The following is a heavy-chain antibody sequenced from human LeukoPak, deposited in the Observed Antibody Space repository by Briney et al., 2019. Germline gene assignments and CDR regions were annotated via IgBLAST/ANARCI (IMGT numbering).Heavy chain of an antibody. CDR2: INTDGSST. CDR1: GFTFSNSW. V-gene: IGHV3-74*01. D-gene: IGHD3-3*01. Sequence: PGGSLRLSCAASGFTFSNSWMNWVRQAPGKGLLWVSRINTDGSSTTYADSVKGRFTISRDNAKNTLYLQMNSLRAEDTGVYYCATQAGITIFGRYFDYWGQGNLVTVSS. CDR3: ATQAGITIFGRYFDY. J-gene: IGHJ4*02.